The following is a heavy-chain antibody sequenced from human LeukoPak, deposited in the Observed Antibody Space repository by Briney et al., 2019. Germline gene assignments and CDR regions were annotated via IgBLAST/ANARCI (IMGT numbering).Heavy chain of an antibody. Sequence: GGSLRLSCAASGSTFSNAWMSWVRQAPGKGLEWVGRIKSKTDGGTTDYAAPVKGRFTISRDDSKNTLYLQMNSLKTEDTAVYYCTTKYWVRVGATNNWFDPWGQGTLVTVSS. CDR1: GSTFSNAW. V-gene: IGHV3-15*01. CDR3: TTKYWVRVGATNNWFDP. D-gene: IGHD1-26*01. J-gene: IGHJ5*02. CDR2: IKSKTDGGTT.